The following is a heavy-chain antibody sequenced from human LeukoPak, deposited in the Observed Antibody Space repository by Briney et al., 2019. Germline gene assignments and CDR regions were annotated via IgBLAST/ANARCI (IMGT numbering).Heavy chain of an antibody. CDR3: SREFPFCGADCFSGVFDI. CDR2: ISVINNANT. V-gene: IGHV1-18*01. D-gene: IGHD2-21*02. CDR1: GYTFSSYG. J-gene: IGHJ3*02. Sequence: ASVKVSCKASGYTFSSYGINWVRQAPGQGLEWVGWISVINNANTRYAQNFQSRLTMTTDTSTTTAYMELRSLRSDDTAVYYCSREFPFCGADCFSGVFDIWGQGTMVTVS.